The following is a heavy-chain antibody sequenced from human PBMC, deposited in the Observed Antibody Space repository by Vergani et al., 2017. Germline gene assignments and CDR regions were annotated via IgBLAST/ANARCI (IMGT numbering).Heavy chain of an antibody. D-gene: IGHD3-3*01. CDR3: AKLDYDFWSGPNRNWFDP. Sequence: VQLVESGGGLVKPGGSLRLSCAASGFTFSDYYMSWIRQAPGKGLEWVANIKQDGSEKYYVDSVKGRFTISRDNAKNSLYLQMNSLRAEDTAVYYCAKLDYDFWSGPNRNWFDPWGQGTLVTVSS. CDR1: GFTFSDYY. V-gene: IGHV3-7*01. J-gene: IGHJ5*02. CDR2: IKQDGSEK.